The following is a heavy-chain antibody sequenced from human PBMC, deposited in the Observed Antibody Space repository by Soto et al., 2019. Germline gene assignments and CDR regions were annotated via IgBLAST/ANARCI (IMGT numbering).Heavy chain of an antibody. CDR3: ARGGWGGEGAFDI. CDR1: GYTFTGYY. CDR2: INPNSGGT. V-gene: IGHV1-2*02. Sequence: ASVKVSCKASGYTFTGYYMHWVRQAPGQGLEWMGWINPNSGGTNYAQKFQGIVTMTRDTSISTAYMELSRLRSDETAVYYCARGGWGGEGAFDIWGQGTIVTV. J-gene: IGHJ3*02. D-gene: IGHD3-16*01.